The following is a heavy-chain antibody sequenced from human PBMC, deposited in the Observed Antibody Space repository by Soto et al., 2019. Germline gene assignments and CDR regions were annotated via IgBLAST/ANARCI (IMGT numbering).Heavy chain of an antibody. CDR3: PREQDY. CDR2: MYHSGST. V-gene: IGHV4-30-2*01. Sequence: SETLSLTCAVSGGSISSGGYSWSWIRQPPGKGLEWIGYMYHSGSTYYNPSLKSRVTISIDRSKNQFSLKLSSVTAADTAVYYWPREQDYGGQGILVTVSS. CDR1: GGSISSGGYS. J-gene: IGHJ4*02.